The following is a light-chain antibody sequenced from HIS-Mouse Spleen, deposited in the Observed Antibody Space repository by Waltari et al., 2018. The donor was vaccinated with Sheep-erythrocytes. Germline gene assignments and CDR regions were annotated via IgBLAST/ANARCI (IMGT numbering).Light chain of an antibody. Sequence: DIVMTQSPLSLPVTPGEPASISCRSSQSLQHSNGYNYLDWYLQKPGQAQQLLIYLGSNRASGVPDRFSGSGSGTDFTLKISRVEAEDVGVYYCMQALQTPRTFGQGTKVEIK. CDR2: LGS. J-gene: IGKJ1*01. CDR1: QSLQHSNGYNY. V-gene: IGKV2-28*01. CDR3: MQALQTPRT.